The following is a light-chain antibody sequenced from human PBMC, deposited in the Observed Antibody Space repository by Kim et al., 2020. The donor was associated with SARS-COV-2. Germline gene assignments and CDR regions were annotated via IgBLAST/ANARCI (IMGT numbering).Light chain of an antibody. CDR3: QVWDNNSVHYV. CDR1: NIGSKS. Sequence: APGETARITCGGDNIGSKSVHWYQQKPGQAPVLVIYYNSVRPSGIPARFSGSNSGNTATLTISRVDAGDEADFYCQVWDNNSVHYVFGTGTKVTVL. CDR2: YNS. J-gene: IGLJ1*01. V-gene: IGLV3-21*04.